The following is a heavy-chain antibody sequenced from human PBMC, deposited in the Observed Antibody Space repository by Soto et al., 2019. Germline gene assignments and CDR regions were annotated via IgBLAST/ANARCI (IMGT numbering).Heavy chain of an antibody. Sequence: PGGSLRLSCSVSGFTLNTYSMHWVRQAPGKGLEWVADVSFDGVNKHYRDSVKGRFTISRDIAKNMLYLQMTSLRLEDTALYYCARDPDLIEAAGNYFDYWGQGTLVTVSS. CDR3: ARDPDLIEAAGNYFDY. CDR1: GFTLNTYS. D-gene: IGHD6-13*01. CDR2: VSFDGVNK. V-gene: IGHV3-30-3*01. J-gene: IGHJ4*02.